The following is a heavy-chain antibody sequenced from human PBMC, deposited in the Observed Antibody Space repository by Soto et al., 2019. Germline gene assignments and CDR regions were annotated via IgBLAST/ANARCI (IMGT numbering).Heavy chain of an antibody. D-gene: IGHD1-26*01. J-gene: IGHJ4*02. CDR1: GGTFSSYS. CDR2: IIPIFGTA. V-gene: IGHV1-69*01. CDR3: ARDGGRHSGGSDY. Sequence: QVQLVQSGAEVKKPGSSVKVSCKASGGTFSSYSINWVRQAPGQGLEWMGEIIPIFGTANYAQKFQGRVTITAEESTSTAYMELSRLRSEDTAVYYCARDGGRHSGGSDYWGQGTLVTVSS.